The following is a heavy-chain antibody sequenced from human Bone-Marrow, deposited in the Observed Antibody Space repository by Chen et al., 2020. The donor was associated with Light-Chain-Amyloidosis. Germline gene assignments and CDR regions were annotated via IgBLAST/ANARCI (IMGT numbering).Heavy chain of an antibody. CDR3: ARWEESLKAFDI. Sequence: QVQLQESGPGLVKSSETLSLACTVSGVSVRSHYWNWIRQPPGKSLEWIGYVFYTGAAKYKTSLNSRVTMSVDTSTNQFSLKVTSLTAADTAVYYCARWEESLKAFDIWGQGTMVTVSS. J-gene: IGHJ3*02. V-gene: IGHV4-59*02. CDR2: VFYTGAA. D-gene: IGHD1-26*01. CDR1: GVSVRSHY.